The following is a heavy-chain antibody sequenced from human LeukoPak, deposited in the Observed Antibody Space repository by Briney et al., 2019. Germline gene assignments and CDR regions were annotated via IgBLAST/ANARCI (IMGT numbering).Heavy chain of an antibody. D-gene: IGHD3-10*02. J-gene: IGHJ4*02. CDR3: ARNVDNWNYVDY. CDR2: IFAAGTNK. V-gene: IGHV3-30*14. CDR1: GFTFSTYT. Sequence: GGSLRLSCAASGFTFSTYTMHWVRQAPGKGLEWVAFIFAAGTNKYYADSVKGRFIISRDNSKNTLSLQMDSLRAEDTAVYYCARNVDNWNYVDYWGQGTLVTVSS.